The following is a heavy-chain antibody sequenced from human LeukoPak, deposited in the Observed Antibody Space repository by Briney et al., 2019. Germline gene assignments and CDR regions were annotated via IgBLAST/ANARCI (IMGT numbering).Heavy chain of an antibody. D-gene: IGHD3-9*01. CDR2: INHSGST. Sequence: SETLSLTXAVYGGSFSGYYWSWIRQPPGKGLEWIGEINHSGSTNYNPSLKSRVTISVDTSKNQFSLKLSSVTAADTAVYYCARGLRYFDWLSGLFDWGQGTLVTVSS. V-gene: IGHV4-34*01. CDR3: ARGLRYFDWLSGLFD. J-gene: IGHJ4*02. CDR1: GGSFSGYY.